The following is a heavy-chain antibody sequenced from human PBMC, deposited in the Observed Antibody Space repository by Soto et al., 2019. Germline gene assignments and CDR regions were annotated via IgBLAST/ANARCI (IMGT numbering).Heavy chain of an antibody. J-gene: IGHJ4*02. D-gene: IGHD6-25*01. V-gene: IGHV3-7*01. CDR3: ARDGEAAGLYLDY. Sequence: GGSLRLSCAASGFIFSSYWMNWVRQAPGKGLEWVASINQDGREKYYVDSVKGRFTNSRDNAKNSLYLQVNSLRAEDTAVYYCARDGEAAGLYLDYWGQGTLVTVSS. CDR1: GFIFSSYW. CDR2: INQDGREK.